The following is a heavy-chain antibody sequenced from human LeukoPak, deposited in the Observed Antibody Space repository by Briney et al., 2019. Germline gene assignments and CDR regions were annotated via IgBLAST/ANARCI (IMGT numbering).Heavy chain of an antibody. CDR2: TYYRSKWYN. D-gene: IGHD3-16*01. V-gene: IGHV6-1*01. CDR1: GDSVSSNSGV. J-gene: IGHJ3*01. CDR3: ARSLWGGAFDV. Sequence: SQTLSLTCAISGDSVSSNSGVWNWIRQSPSRGLVWLGKTYYRSKWYNDYAVSVKSRITINPDTSKNQFSLHLNSVTPEDTAVYYCARSLWGGAFDVWGQGTMVAVSS.